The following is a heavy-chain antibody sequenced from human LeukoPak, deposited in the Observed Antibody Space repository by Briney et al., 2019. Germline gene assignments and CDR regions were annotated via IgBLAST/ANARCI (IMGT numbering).Heavy chain of an antibody. CDR2: INTDESST. V-gene: IGHV3-74*01. J-gene: IGHJ3*02. CDR1: GVTFSSYW. D-gene: IGHD1-26*01. CDR3: AREAIVGATTDAFDI. Sequence: PGGSLRLSCAASGVTFSSYWMHWVRQAPGKGLVWISRINTDESSTSYADSVKGRFTISRDNAKNTLYLQMNSLRAEDTAVYYCAREAIVGATTDAFDIWGQGTMVTVSS.